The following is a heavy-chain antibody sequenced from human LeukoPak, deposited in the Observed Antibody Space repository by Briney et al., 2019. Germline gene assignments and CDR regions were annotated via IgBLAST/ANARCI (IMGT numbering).Heavy chain of an antibody. CDR3: AREGVVAAAIGAY. Sequence: GGSLRLSCAASGYSFGSYGMHWVRQAPGKGLEWVAFIRYDGNNKYYADSVKGRFTISRDNSKNTLYLQMNSLRAEDTAVYYCAREGVVAAAIGAYWGQGSLVTVSS. J-gene: IGHJ4*02. D-gene: IGHD2-15*01. CDR2: IRYDGNNK. V-gene: IGHV3-30*02. CDR1: GYSFGSYG.